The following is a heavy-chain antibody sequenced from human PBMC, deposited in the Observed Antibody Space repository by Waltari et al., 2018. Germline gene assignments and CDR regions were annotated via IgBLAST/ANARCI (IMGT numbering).Heavy chain of an antibody. CDR2: INHTGST. CDR3: ARGRRSLLNYYYYYMDV. J-gene: IGHJ6*03. V-gene: IGHV4-34*01. CDR1: GGSFSGYY. Sequence: QVQLQQWGAGLLKPSETLSPTCDAYGGSFSGYYRRWLRQAPRKGLEGVGEINHTGSTNYTPSLKNRVTISVDTSKNPFSLKLRSVTAADTAVYYCARGRRSLLNYYYYYMDVWGKGTTVTVSS.